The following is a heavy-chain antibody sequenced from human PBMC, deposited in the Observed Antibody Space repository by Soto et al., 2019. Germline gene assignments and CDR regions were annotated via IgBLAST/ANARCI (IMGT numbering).Heavy chain of an antibody. Sequence: GGSLRLSCAASGFTFSSYAMSWVRQAPGKGLEWVSAISGSGGSTYYADSVKGRFTISRDNSKNTLYLQMNTLRAEDTAVYYCAKVGWLENWYFDLWGRGTLVTVSS. D-gene: IGHD6-19*01. CDR3: AKVGWLENWYFDL. CDR1: GFTFSSYA. V-gene: IGHV3-23*01. CDR2: ISGSGGST. J-gene: IGHJ2*01.